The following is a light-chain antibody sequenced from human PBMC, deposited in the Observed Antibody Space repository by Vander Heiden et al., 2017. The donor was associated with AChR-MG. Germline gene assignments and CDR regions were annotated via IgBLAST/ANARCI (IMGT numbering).Light chain of an antibody. J-gene: IGKJ3*01. Sequence: DIQMTQSPSSLSASVGDRVTITRRASQSISSYLNWYQHKPGKAPRILIYTESSLQSKIASRFSGSGTGTDFTLTISSLQPEDFATYYCQQNYSTLFTFGPGTKVDIK. V-gene: IGKV1-39*01. CDR1: QSISSY. CDR2: TES. CDR3: QQNYSTLFT.